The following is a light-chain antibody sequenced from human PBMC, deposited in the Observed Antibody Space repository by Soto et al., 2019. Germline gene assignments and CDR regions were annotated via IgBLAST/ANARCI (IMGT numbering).Light chain of an antibody. CDR2: ATN. J-gene: IGKJ1*01. CDR1: QGIKNY. CDR3: QQYDTFPRT. V-gene: IGKV1-16*02. Sequence: DIQMTQSPPSLSASVGDRVTITCRASQGIKNYVAWFQQKPGRAPKSLIYATNNLQSGVPSQFSASGSGTEFTLTISSLQPDDFATYYCQQYDTFPRTFGQGIKVEI.